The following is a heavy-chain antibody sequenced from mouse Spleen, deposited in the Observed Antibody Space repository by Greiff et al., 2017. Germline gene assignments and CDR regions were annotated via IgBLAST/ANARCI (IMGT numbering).Heavy chain of an antibody. CDR2: IWSDGST. CDR1: GFSLTSYG. D-gene: IGHD2-1*01. V-gene: IGHV2-6-1*01. Sequence: QVQLQQSGPGLVAPSQSLSITCTISGFSLTSYGVHWVRQPPGKGLEWLVVIWSDGSTTYNSALKSRLSISKDNSKSQVFLKMNSLQTDDTAMYYCARNANGKSYAMDYWGQGTSVTVSS. CDR3: ARNANGKSYAMDY. J-gene: IGHJ4*01.